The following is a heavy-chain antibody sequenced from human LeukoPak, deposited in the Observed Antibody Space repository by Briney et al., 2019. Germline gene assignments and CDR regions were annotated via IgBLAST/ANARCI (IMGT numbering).Heavy chain of an antibody. Sequence: RTGGSLRLSCAASGFTFSSYGMHWVRQAPGKGLEWVAVISYDGSNKYYADSVEGRFTISRDNSKNTLYLQMNSLRAEDTAVYYCAKDLPPIAVAGFFDYWGQGTLVTVSS. CDR2: ISYDGSNK. D-gene: IGHD6-19*01. CDR1: GFTFSSYG. J-gene: IGHJ4*02. V-gene: IGHV3-30*18. CDR3: AKDLPPIAVAGFFDY.